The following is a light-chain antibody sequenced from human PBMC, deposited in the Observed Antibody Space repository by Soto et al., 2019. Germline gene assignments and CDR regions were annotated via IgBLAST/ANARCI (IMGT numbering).Light chain of an antibody. CDR3: CSYAGSPYV. CDR1: SSDVCGYDY. J-gene: IGLJ1*01. Sequence: QSVLTQPRSMSGSPGQSVAISCTGTSSDVCGYDYVSWFQQHPGKAPKLMIYDVTKRPSGVPDRFSGSKSGNTASLTISGLHAEDEADYYCCSYAGSPYVYGTGTKVTVL. CDR2: DVT. V-gene: IGLV2-11*01.